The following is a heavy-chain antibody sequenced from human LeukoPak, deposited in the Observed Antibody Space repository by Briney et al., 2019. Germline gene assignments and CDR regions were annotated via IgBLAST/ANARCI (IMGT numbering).Heavy chain of an antibody. D-gene: IGHD3-22*01. Sequence: ASVKVSCKASGYTFTSYAMNWVRQAPGQGLEWMGWINTNTENPTYAQGFTGRFVFSLDTSVSTAYLQISSLKAEDTAVYYCARPPYYYDSSGYYYFDYWGQGTLVTVSS. J-gene: IGHJ4*02. CDR3: ARPPYYYDSSGYYYFDY. CDR1: GYTFTSYA. V-gene: IGHV7-4-1*02. CDR2: INTNTENP.